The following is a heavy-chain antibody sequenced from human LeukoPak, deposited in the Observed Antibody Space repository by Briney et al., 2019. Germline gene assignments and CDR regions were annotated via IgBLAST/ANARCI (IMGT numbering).Heavy chain of an antibody. Sequence: GGSLRLSCAASGFTFSSYAMSWVRQAPGKGLEWVSVIYSGGSTYYADSVKGRFTISRDNSKNTLYLQMNSLRAEDTAVYYCATSMVRGVITRFDYWGQGTLVTVSS. V-gene: IGHV3-53*01. CDR2: IYSGGST. CDR1: GFTFSSYA. J-gene: IGHJ4*02. D-gene: IGHD3-10*01. CDR3: ATSMVRGVITRFDY.